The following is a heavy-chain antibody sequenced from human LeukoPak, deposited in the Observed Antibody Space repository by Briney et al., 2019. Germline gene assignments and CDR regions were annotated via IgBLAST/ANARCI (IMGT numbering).Heavy chain of an antibody. D-gene: IGHD3-16*01. CDR2: MNPNSGNT. Sequence: GASVKVSCKASGYTFTSYDINWVRQATGQGLEWMGWMNPNSGNTGYAQKFQGRVTMTRNTSISTAYMELSSLRSEDTAVYHCARVGDSYGFGGNAFDIWGQGTMVTVFS. J-gene: IGHJ3*02. CDR3: ARVGDSYGFGGNAFDI. V-gene: IGHV1-8*01. CDR1: GYTFTSYD.